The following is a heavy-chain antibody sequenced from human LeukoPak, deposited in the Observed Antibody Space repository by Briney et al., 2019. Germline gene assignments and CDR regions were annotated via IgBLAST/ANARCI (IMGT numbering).Heavy chain of an antibody. J-gene: IGHJ4*02. CDR3: ARGGTEASSGDY. CDR1: GYTSTAYF. Sequence: ASVRVSCKASGYTSTAYFMHWVRQAPGQGLEWMGRINPNSGGTNYAQKFQGRVTMTRDTSITTAYMDLSRLTYDDTAVYYCARGGTEASSGDYWGQGTLATVSS. CDR2: INPNSGGT. V-gene: IGHV1-2*06. D-gene: IGHD3-10*01.